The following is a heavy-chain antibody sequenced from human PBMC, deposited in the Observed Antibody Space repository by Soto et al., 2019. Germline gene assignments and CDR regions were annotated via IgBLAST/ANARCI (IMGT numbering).Heavy chain of an antibody. V-gene: IGHV3-30-3*01. CDR2: ISYDGSNK. CDR3: DRGSGGYSYYGVDV. CDR1: VFTFSGYA. Sequence: GGSLRLSCSASVFTFSGYAMHWVRQAPGKGLEWVSLISYDGSNKYYADSVKGRFTISRDSSKNTVYLQMNSLRAEDTAVFYCDRGSGGYSYYGVDVLGQGTLVT. D-gene: IGHD3-16*01. J-gene: IGHJ6*02.